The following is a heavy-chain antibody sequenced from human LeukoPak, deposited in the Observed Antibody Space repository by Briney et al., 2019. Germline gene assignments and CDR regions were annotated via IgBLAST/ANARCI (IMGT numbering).Heavy chain of an antibody. CDR1: GFTFSSYW. CDR2: IKQDGSEK. Sequence: GGSLRLSCATSGFTFSSYWMSWVRQAPGRGLEWVANIKQDGSEKYYVDSVKGRFTISRDNAKNSLYLQMNSLRAEDTAVYYCARGDSDYGDYGGAFDIWGQGTMVTVSS. CDR3: ARGDSDYGDYGGAFDI. J-gene: IGHJ3*02. V-gene: IGHV3-7*01. D-gene: IGHD4-17*01.